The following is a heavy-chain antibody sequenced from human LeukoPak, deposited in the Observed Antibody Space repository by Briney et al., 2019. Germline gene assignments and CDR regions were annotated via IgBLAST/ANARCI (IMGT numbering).Heavy chain of an antibody. CDR1: DVSISSGSYY. J-gene: IGHJ4*02. Sequence: SQTLSLTCTVSDVSISSGSYYWSWIRQPAGKGLEWIGRIYTSGSTNYNPSLKSRVTISVDTSKNQFSLKLSSVTAADTAVYYCALEGDYWGPGTLVTVSS. CDR2: IYTSGST. V-gene: IGHV4-61*02. CDR3: ALEGDY.